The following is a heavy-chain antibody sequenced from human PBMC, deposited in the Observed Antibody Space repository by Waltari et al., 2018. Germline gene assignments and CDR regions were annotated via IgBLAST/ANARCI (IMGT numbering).Heavy chain of an antibody. J-gene: IGHJ4*02. CDR1: GFTFTDYA. V-gene: IGHV3-43D*03. CDR2: ISWEGSTT. Sequence: EVQLVESGGVVVQHGGSLRLSCAASGFTFTDYAMHWVRQAPGKGLEWVSLISWEGSTTSYADSVKGRFTISRDNSKNSLYLQMNSLRAEDNALYYCAKDSRGYSGWVDYWGQGTLVTVSS. D-gene: IGHD6-19*01. CDR3: AKDSRGYSGWVDY.